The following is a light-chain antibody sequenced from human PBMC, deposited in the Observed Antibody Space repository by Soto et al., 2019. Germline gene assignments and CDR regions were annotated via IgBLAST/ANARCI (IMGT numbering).Light chain of an antibody. J-gene: IGKJ2*01. CDR2: AAS. Sequence: DIQMTQSPSSLSASVGDRVTITCQASQDISNHLNWYQHKPGEAPKLLIYAASNLETRVPSRFNGRGSGTDFTIDINTLQPDNIVIYYCQHYGSLPYIFSQGTPLEIK. CDR3: QHYGSLPYI. CDR1: QDISNH. V-gene: IGKV1-33*01.